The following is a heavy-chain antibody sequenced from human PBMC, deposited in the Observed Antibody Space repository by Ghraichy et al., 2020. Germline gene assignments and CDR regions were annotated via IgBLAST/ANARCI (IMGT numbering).Heavy chain of an antibody. V-gene: IGHV4-39*01. J-gene: IGHJ4*02. CDR1: GGSISSSSYY. D-gene: IGHD6-19*01. CDR2: IYYSGST. CDR3: ARHSGRWLDPFDY. Sequence: SETLSLTCTVSGGSISSSSYYWGWIRQPPGKGLEWIGSIYYSGSTYYNPSLKSRVTISVDTSKNQFSLKLSPVTAADTAVYYCARHSGRWLDPFDYWGQGTLVTVSS.